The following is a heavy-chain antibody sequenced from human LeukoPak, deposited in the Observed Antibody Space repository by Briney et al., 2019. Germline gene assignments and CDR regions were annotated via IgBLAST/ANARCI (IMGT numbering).Heavy chain of an antibody. V-gene: IGHV3-23*01. CDR1: GFTFSNSA. Sequence: GSLRLSCAVSGFTFSNSAMSWVRQAPGKGLEWVSGISISGGDTYYADSVTGRFTISRDNSKSTLYLQMDSLRAEDTAVYYCAKEEVPNDYWGQGTLVTRSS. J-gene: IGHJ4*02. CDR2: ISISGGDT. D-gene: IGHD1-1*01. CDR3: AKEEVPNDY.